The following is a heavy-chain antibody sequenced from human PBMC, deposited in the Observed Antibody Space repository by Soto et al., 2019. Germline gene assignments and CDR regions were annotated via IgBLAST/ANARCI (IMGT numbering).Heavy chain of an antibody. D-gene: IGHD3-16*01. CDR3: ARDWGAPGRGSALGYYYHFGMDV. V-gene: IGHV3-7*05. J-gene: IGHJ6*02. CDR2: IKEDGSEA. Sequence: EVQLVESGGGLVQPGGSLRLSCAASGFTFSTYWMNWVRQAPGKGLEWVANIKEDGSEAYYVDSVKGRFTISGDNAKNSLYLDMNSLRGEDTAVYYCARDWGAPGRGSALGYYYHFGMDVWGQGTTVTVPS. CDR1: GFTFSTYW.